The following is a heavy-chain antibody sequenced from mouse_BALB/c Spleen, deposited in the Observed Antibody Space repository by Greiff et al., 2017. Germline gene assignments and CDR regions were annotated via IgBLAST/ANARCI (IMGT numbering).Heavy chain of an antibody. D-gene: IGHD1-1*01. J-gene: IGHJ3*01. CDR2: IYPGSGSS. CDR1: GYTFTSYW. V-gene: IGHV1S22*01. CDR3: TNGYGSAGFVY. Sequence: LKQPGPELVRPGASVKLSCKASGYTFTSYWMHWVKQRPGQGLEWIGNIYPGSGSSNYDEKFKRKATLTVDTSSSTAYMQLSSLTSEDSAVYCCTNGYGSAGFVYWGQGTLVTVSS.